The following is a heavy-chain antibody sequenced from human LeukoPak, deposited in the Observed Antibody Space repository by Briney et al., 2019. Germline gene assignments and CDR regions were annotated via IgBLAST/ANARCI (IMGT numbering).Heavy chain of an antibody. V-gene: IGHV3-53*01. CDR3: ARVYYGSGSLHYYYYYMDV. J-gene: IGHJ6*03. CDR2: IYSGGST. CDR1: GFTVRSNY. Sequence: GGSLGLSCAASGFTVRSNYMSWVRQAPGKGLEWVAIIYSGGSTYYAGSVKGRFTISRDNSKNTLYLQMNSLRVEDTAVYYCARVYYGSGSLHYYYYYMDVWGKGTTVTISS. D-gene: IGHD3-10*01.